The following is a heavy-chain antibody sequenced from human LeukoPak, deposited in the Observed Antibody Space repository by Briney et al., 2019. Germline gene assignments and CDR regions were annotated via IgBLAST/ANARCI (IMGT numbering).Heavy chain of an antibody. CDR2: SGNKANSDTT. Sequence: PGGSLRLSCAASGSGFTFSDHYMDWVRQAPGRGLEWVGRSGNKANSDTTEYAASVKGRFTISRDDSKNSLYLQMNSLKTEDTAVYYCTRGYSGIDIYAFDIWGQGTMVTVSS. J-gene: IGHJ3*02. D-gene: IGHD1-26*01. CDR1: GSGFTFSDHY. CDR3: TRGYSGIDIYAFDI. V-gene: IGHV3-72*01.